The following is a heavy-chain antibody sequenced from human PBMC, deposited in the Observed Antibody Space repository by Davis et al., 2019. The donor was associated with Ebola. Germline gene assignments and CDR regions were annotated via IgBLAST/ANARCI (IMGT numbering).Heavy chain of an antibody. CDR1: GGSVSSGSYY. CDR3: ARGRFGEYY. D-gene: IGHD3-10*01. J-gene: IGHJ4*02. CDR2: IYYSGST. V-gene: IGHV4-61*01. Sequence: PGGSLRLSCTVSGGSVSSGSYYWSWIRQPPGKGLEWIGYIYYSGSTNYNPSLKSRVTISVDTSKNQFSLKLSSVTAADTAVYYCARGRFGEYYWGQGTLVTVSS.